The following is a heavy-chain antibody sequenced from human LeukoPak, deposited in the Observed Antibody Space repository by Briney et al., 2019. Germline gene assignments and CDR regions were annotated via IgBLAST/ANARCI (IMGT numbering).Heavy chain of an antibody. D-gene: IGHD3-3*01. J-gene: IGHJ6*03. CDR1: GYTFTSYA. V-gene: IGHV1-3*01. CDR2: INAGNGNT. Sequence: ASVKVSCKASGYTFTSYAMHWVRQAPGQRLEWMGWINAGNGNTKYSQKFQGRVTITRDTSASTAYMELSSLRSEDTAVYYCARGAITRQYYYYMDVWGKGTTVTVSS. CDR3: ARGAITRQYYYYMDV.